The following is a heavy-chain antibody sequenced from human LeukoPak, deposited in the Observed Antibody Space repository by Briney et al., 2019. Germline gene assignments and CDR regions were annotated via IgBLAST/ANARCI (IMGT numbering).Heavy chain of an antibody. CDR2: ISAYNGNT. CDR1: SYTFTSYG. CDR3: ARASVYYDFWSGYYTGDY. V-gene: IGHV1-18*01. Sequence: ASVKVSCNASSYTFTSYGISWVRQAPGQGLEWMGWISAYNGNTNYAQKLQGRVTMTTDTSTSTAYMELRSLRSDDTAVYYCARASVYYDFWSGYYTGDYWGQGTLVTVSS. J-gene: IGHJ4*02. D-gene: IGHD3-3*01.